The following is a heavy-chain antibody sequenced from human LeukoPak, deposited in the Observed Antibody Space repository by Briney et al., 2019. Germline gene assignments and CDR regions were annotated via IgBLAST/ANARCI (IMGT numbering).Heavy chain of an antibody. D-gene: IGHD6-25*01. J-gene: IGHJ5*02. V-gene: IGHV1-18*04. Sequence: ASVKVSCKASGYTFTGHYMHWVRQAPGQGLEWMGWISTYNGHTNYAQKLRGRVTMTTDTSTSTAYMELRSLRSDDTAVYYCARSRRGSGNWFDPWGQGTLVTVSS. CDR3: ARSRRGSGNWFDP. CDR2: ISTYNGHT. CDR1: GYTFTGHY.